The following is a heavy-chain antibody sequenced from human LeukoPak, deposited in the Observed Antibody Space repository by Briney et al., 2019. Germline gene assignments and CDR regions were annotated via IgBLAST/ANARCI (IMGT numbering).Heavy chain of an antibody. J-gene: IGHJ4*02. D-gene: IGHD1-26*01. CDR3: ARREIFDY. CDR1: GGSISSYY. CDR2: IYYTGST. Sequence: PSGTLSLTCTVSGGSISSYYWSWIRQPPGKGLEWIGYIYYTGSTNYNPSLKSRVTISVDTSKNQFSLKLSSVTAADTAVYYCARREIFDYWGQGTQVTVSS. V-gene: IGHV4-59*01.